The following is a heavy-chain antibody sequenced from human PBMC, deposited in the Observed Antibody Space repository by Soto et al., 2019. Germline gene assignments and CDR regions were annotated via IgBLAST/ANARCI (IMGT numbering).Heavy chain of an antibody. D-gene: IGHD6-25*01. V-gene: IGHV4-31*03. CDR2: IYYSGST. Sequence: QVQLQESGPGLVKPSQTLSLTCTVSGGSISRGGYYWSWIRQHPGKGLAWLGYIYYSGSTYYNPSLKSRVTISVDTYKTQFSLKLSSVTAADTAVYYCARASLAARELYWYFDLWGRGSLVTVSS. CDR1: GGSISRGGYY. J-gene: IGHJ2*01. CDR3: ARASLAARELYWYFDL.